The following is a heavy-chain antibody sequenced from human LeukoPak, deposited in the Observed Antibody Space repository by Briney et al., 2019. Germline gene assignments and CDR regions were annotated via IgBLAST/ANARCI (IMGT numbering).Heavy chain of an antibody. CDR1: GFTFSTYA. CDR3: ARSEAFDY. J-gene: IGHJ4*02. Sequence: GALRLSCAASGFTFSTYAMHWVRQAPGKGLEWVAVISYDGSNKYHADSVKGRFTISRDNSKNTLYLQMNSLRAEDTAVYYCARSEAFDYWGQGTLVTVSS. CDR2: ISYDGSNK. V-gene: IGHV3-30*04. D-gene: IGHD1-14*01.